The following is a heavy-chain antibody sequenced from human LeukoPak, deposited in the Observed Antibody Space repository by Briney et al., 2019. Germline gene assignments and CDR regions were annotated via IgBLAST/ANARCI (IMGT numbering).Heavy chain of an antibody. CDR2: IKPDGSGK. CDR3: ATEYSSGWYTDGQH. V-gene: IGHV3-7*01. Sequence: PGGSLRLSCAASGFTFSSYWTSWVRQAPGKGLEWVANIKPDGSGKYYLDSVEGRFTISRDNAKNSVYLQMNRLRGEDTAVYYCATEYSSGWYTDGQHWGQGTLVTVSS. D-gene: IGHD6-19*01. CDR1: GFTFSSYW. J-gene: IGHJ1*01.